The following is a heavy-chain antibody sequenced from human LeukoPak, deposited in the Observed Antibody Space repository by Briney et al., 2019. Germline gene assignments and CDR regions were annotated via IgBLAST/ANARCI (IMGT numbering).Heavy chain of an antibody. V-gene: IGHV4-4*07. CDR2: IYISGNT. CDR1: GGSITNYY. J-gene: IGHJ4*02. CDR3: ARDHCSGGSCYFPLDY. D-gene: IGHD2-15*01. Sequence: PSETLSLTCTASGGSITNYYWSWIRQPAGKGLEWIGRIYISGNTNYNPSLKSRVTMSVDTSKNQFSLKLSSVTAADTAVYYCARDHCSGGSCYFPLDYWGQGTLVTVSS.